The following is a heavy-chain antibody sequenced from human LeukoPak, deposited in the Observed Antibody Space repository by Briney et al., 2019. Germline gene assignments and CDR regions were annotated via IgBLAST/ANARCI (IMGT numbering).Heavy chain of an antibody. D-gene: IGHD4-17*01. J-gene: IGHJ5*02. CDR2: ISAYNGNT. V-gene: IGHV1-18*01. CDR1: GYTFTSYG. Sequence: ASVKVSCKASGYTFTSYGISWVRQAPGQGLEWMGWISAYNGNTNYAQKLQGRVTMTTDTSTSTVYMELRSMRYDDTAVYYCARDPGDYGDYDWFDPWGQGTLVTVSS. CDR3: ARDPGDYGDYDWFDP.